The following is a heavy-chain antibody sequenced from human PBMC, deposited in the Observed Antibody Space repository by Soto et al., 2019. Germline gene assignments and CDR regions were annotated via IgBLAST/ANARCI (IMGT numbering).Heavy chain of an antibody. CDR1: GGSFSTLC. CDR2: IIPLFGKA. CDR3: ATAHNSGWYFFDY. Sequence: SVKVSCKASGGSFSTLCINWVRQAPGQGLEWMGGIIPLFGKARYAETSQGRVTITADTSTGTAYMEVSSLRSDDTAVFYCATAHNSGWYFFDYWGPGTLVTVSS. J-gene: IGHJ4*02. D-gene: IGHD6-19*01. V-gene: IGHV1-69*06.